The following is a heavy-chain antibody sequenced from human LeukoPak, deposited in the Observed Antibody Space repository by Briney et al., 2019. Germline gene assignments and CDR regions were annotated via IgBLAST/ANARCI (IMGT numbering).Heavy chain of an antibody. Sequence: PSETLSLTCTVSGDSISSSTYSTTYYWDWIRQPPGKGLEWIGGITYSGTTHYNASLKSRVTISVDTSKNQLSLRLSSVTAADTAVYYCARYVDLWGGGDAFDIWGQGTMVTVSS. V-gene: IGHV4-39*07. J-gene: IGHJ3*02. CDR1: GDSISSSTYSTTYY. CDR3: ARYVDLWGGGDAFDI. D-gene: IGHD3-10*01. CDR2: ITYSGTT.